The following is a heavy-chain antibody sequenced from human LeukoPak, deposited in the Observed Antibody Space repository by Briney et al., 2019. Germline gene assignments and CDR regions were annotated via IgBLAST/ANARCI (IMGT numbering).Heavy chain of an antibody. CDR3: ASSYRSGGSCYEG. V-gene: IGHV4-4*02. Sequence: SETPSLTCAVSGGSLSSSNWWGWVRQPPGKGLEWIGEIYDSGSTNYNPSLKSRVTVSVDNSKNQFSLRVSSVAAADTALYYCASSYRSGGSCYEGWGQGTLVTVSS. CDR1: GGSLSSSNW. D-gene: IGHD2-15*01. CDR2: IYDSGST. J-gene: IGHJ4*02.